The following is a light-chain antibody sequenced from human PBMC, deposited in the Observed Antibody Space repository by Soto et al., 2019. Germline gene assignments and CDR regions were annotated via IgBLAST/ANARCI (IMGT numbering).Light chain of an antibody. CDR3: LQYNNYPRT. V-gene: IGKV1-17*01. Sequence: DIQMTQSPSSLSASAGDRVTITCRASRGIRNDLAWYQQKPGKAPKRLIYAASTLESGVPPRFSGSGSGTEFTLTSSSLQPEDFATYYCLQYNNYPRTFGQGTRVEIK. CDR1: RGIRND. J-gene: IGKJ1*01. CDR2: AAS.